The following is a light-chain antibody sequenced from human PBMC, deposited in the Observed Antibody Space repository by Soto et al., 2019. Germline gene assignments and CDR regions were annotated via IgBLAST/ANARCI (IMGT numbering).Light chain of an antibody. J-gene: IGKJ4*01. CDR3: QQYHTSPRT. CDR2: GAS. CDR1: QSVSSSY. V-gene: IGKV3-20*01. Sequence: EIVLTQSPGTLSLSPGERATLSCRASQSVSSSYLAWYQQKPGQAPRLLIYGASSRAPGIPDRFSGSGSGTDFTLTISRLEPEDFAVYYCQQYHTSPRTFGGGTKVDIK.